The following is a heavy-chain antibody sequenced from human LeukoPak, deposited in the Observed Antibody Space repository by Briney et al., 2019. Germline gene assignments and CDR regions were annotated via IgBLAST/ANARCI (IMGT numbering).Heavy chain of an antibody. V-gene: IGHV5-51*01. J-gene: IGHJ3*02. Sequence: GESLKISCKASGYTFTTYWIGWVRQMPGKGLEWMGIIYPGDSDTRYSPSFQGQVTISADKSISTAYLQWSSLKASDTAMYYCARQMDGQTGLDAFDIWGQGTMVTVSS. CDR2: IYPGDSDT. CDR3: ARQMDGQTGLDAFDI. CDR1: GYTFTTYW. D-gene: IGHD1-1*01.